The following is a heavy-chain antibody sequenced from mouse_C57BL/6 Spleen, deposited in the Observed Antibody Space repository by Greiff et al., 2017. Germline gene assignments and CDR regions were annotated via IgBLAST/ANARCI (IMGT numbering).Heavy chain of an antibody. J-gene: IGHJ2*01. CDR3: ARDRGGYYSY. Sequence: EVQLQESGPGLVKPSQSLSLTCSVTGYSITSGYYWNWIRQFPGNKLEWMGYISYDGSNNYNPSLKNRISITRDTSKNQFFLKLNSVTTEDTATYYCARDRGGYYSYWGQGTTLTVSS. D-gene: IGHD2-3*01. CDR1: GYSITSGYY. CDR2: ISYDGSN. V-gene: IGHV3-6*01.